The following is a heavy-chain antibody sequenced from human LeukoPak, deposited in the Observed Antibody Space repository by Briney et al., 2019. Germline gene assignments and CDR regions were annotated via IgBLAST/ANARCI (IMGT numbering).Heavy chain of an antibody. Sequence: SETLSLTCTVSGYSISSGYYWGWIRQPPGKGLEWIGSIYHSGSTYYNPSLKSRVTISVDTLKNQFSLKMSSVTAADTATYYCARGVVAATGYDYWGQGTLVTVSS. D-gene: IGHD2-15*01. CDR2: IYHSGST. V-gene: IGHV4-38-2*02. CDR1: GYSISSGYY. J-gene: IGHJ4*02. CDR3: ARGVVAATGYDY.